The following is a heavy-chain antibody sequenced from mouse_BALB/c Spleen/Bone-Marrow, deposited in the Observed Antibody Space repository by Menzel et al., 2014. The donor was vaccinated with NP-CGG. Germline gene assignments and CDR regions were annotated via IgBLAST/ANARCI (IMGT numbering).Heavy chain of an antibody. V-gene: IGHV5-9-4*01. CDR2: ISSGGSYT. CDR3: ARDSSGYFDF. CDR1: GFTFCYYA. J-gene: IGHJ2*01. D-gene: IGHD3-1*01. Sequence: EVKRMESGGGLVKRGGSLKLSCAASGFTFCYYAMSWVRQSPEKSLEWVAEISSGGSYTYYPDTVTGRFIISRNNAKNPLFLEMSSLRSEDTAMYYCARDSSGYFDFWGHGATPTISS.